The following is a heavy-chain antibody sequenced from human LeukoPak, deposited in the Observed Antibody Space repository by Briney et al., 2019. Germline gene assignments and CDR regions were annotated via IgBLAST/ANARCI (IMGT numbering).Heavy chain of an antibody. J-gene: IGHJ4*02. V-gene: IGHV4-61*01. CDR2: FYNSGSS. CDR3: TRGAGRLIDY. Sequence: PSETLSLTCTVSGESATSDIYFWGCLRRPPGKGLEWIGYFYNSGSSTYNPSLKSRVTISADTSKNQFSLKLNSVTAADTAVYYCTRGAGRLIDYWGQGILVTVSS. D-gene: IGHD3-16*01. CDR1: GESATSDIYF.